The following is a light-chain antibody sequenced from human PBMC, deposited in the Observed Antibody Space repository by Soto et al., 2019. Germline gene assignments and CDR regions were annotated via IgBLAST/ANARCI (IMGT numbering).Light chain of an antibody. J-gene: IGKJ1*01. CDR1: QSISTW. CDR2: KAS. V-gene: IGKV1-5*03. Sequence: DIQMTQSPSTLSASVGDRVTITCRASQSISTWLAWYQQKPGKAPKVLIYKASSLQSGVPLRFSGSGSGTEFTLTISSLQPDDFATYYCQQYNSYWWTFGQGTKVDIK. CDR3: QQYNSYWWT.